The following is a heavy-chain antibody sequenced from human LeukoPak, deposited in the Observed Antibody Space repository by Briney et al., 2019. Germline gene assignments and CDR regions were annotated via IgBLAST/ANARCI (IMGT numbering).Heavy chain of an antibody. V-gene: IGHV3-15*01. D-gene: IGHD5-18*01. CDR2: IKSKTDGGTT. Sequence: PGRSLRLSCAASGFTFSNAWMSWVRQAPGKGLEWVGRIKSKTDGGTTDYAAPVKGRFTISRDDSKNTLYLQMNSLKTEDTAVYYCTTWIQLWLRFGDFDYWGQGTLVTVSS. J-gene: IGHJ4*02. CDR1: GFTFSNAW. CDR3: TTWIQLWLRFGDFDY.